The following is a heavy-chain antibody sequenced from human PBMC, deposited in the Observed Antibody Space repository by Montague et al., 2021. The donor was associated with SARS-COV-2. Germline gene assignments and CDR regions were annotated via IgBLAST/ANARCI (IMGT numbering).Heavy chain of an antibody. Sequence: TLSLTCTVSGGSISSGSYYWSWIRQPAGKGLEWIGRIYTSGSTNYNPSLKSRVTISVDTSKNQFSLKLSSVTAADTAVYYCARDRPPVATTFYHYYYGMDVWGQGTTVTVSS. CDR2: IYTSGST. J-gene: IGHJ6*02. CDR1: GGSISSGSYY. CDR3: ARDRPPVATTFYHYYYGMDV. V-gene: IGHV4-61*02. D-gene: IGHD5-12*01.